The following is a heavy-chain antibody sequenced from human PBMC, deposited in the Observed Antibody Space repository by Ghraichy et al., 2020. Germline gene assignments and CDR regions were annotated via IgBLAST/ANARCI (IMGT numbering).Heavy chain of an antibody. V-gene: IGHV3-11*06. Sequence: GGSLRLSCAASGFTFSDYYMSWIRQAPGKGLEWVSYMSSSSSYTKYADSVKGRFTISRDNAKNSLYLQMNSLRAEDTAVYYCARFAIAVDGTGAIDACDIWGQGTMVTVSS. D-gene: IGHD6-19*01. CDR3: ARFAIAVDGTGAIDACDI. CDR1: GFTFSDYY. CDR2: MSSSSSYT. J-gene: IGHJ3*02.